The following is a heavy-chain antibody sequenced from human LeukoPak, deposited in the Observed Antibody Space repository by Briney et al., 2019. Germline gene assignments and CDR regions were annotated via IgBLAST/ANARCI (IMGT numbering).Heavy chain of an antibody. CDR2: ISSNGGSK. Sequence: GGSLRLSCSASGFTFSSYAMHWVRQAPGKGLEYVSAISSNGGSKYYAASEKGRFTISRDNYKNTLYLQMSSLTAEDTAVYYCVKVEYGGSYSPWGQGTLVTVSS. CDR3: VKVEYGGSYSP. CDR1: GFTFSSYA. V-gene: IGHV3-64D*09. D-gene: IGHD1-26*01. J-gene: IGHJ5*02.